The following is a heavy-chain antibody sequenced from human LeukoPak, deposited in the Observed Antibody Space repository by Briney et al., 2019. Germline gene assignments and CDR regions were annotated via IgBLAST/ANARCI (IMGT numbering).Heavy chain of an antibody. Sequence: GGSLRLSCAASGFTFSTYAMSWVRQAPGKGLQWVSAITGSGVDTYYADSVKGRFTISRDNSKNTVYLQMNSLRAEDTAVYYCAKVSHYDFWSGYDYFDYWGQGTLVTVSS. CDR2: ITGSGVDT. CDR1: GFTFSTYA. V-gene: IGHV3-23*01. CDR3: AKVSHYDFWSGYDYFDY. D-gene: IGHD3-3*01. J-gene: IGHJ4*02.